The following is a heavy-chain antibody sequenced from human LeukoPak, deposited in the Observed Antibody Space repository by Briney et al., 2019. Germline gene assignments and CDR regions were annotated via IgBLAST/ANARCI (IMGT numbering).Heavy chain of an antibody. J-gene: IGHJ5*02. CDR2: ISGSGGST. V-gene: IGHV3-23*01. CDR3: AKDGSGSYYSSSWFDP. CDR1: GFTFSSYA. D-gene: IGHD3-10*01. Sequence: GGSLRLSCAASGFTFSSYAMSWVRQAPGKGLEWVSAISGSGGSTYYADSVKGRFTISRDNSKNTLYLQMNSLRAEDTAVYYCAKDGSGSYYSSSWFDPWGQGTLVTVSS.